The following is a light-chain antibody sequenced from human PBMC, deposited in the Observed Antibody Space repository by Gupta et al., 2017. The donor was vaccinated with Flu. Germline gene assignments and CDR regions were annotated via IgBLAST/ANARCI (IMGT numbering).Light chain of an antibody. CDR2: AAP. CDR1: QGIGND. CDR3: HQNNHYPRT. Sequence: CRASQGIGNDLVWYQQRPGQAPQRLIYAAPNLQRGAPSRFSGSASGTEFTLTISSLQPEDFATYYCHQNNHYPRTFGQVSKVEI. J-gene: IGKJ1*01. V-gene: IGKV1-17*01.